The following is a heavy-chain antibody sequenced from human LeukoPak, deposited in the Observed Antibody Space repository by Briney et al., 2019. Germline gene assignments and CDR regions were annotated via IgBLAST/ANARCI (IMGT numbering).Heavy chain of an antibody. CDR2: IRYDGSNK. J-gene: IGHJ4*02. CDR1: GFTFSSYS. Sequence: GGSLRLSCAASGFTFSSYSMNWVRQAPGKGLEWVAFIRYDGSNKYYADSVKGRFTISRDNSKNTLYLQMNSLRAEDTAVYYCAKSYSGYYLPYFDYWGQGTLVTVSS. D-gene: IGHD3-22*01. CDR3: AKSYSGYYLPYFDY. V-gene: IGHV3-30*02.